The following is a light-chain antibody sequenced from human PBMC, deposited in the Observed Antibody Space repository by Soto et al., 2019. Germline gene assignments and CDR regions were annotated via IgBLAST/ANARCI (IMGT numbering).Light chain of an antibody. V-gene: IGLV4-69*01. CDR3: QTWGTGVV. Sequence: QLVLTQSPSASASLGASVKLSCTLSSGHSSYAIAWHQQQPEKGPRYLMKLNSDGSHSKGDGIPDRFSGSSSGAERYLTISCLQSEDEADYYCQTWGTGVVFGGGTKLTVL. CDR2: LNSDGSH. CDR1: SGHSSYA. J-gene: IGLJ2*01.